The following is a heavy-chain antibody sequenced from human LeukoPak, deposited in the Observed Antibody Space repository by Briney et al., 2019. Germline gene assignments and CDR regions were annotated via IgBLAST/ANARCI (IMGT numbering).Heavy chain of an antibody. J-gene: IGHJ6*02. V-gene: IGHV3-23*01. CDR3: AKVELPYYYYGMDV. CDR1: GFTFSSYA. D-gene: IGHD1-7*01. CDR2: ISGSGGST. Sequence: PGGSLRLSCAASGFTFSSYAMSWVRQAPGKGLEWVSAISGSGGSTYYADSVKGRFTISRDNSKNTLYLQMNSLRAEDTAVYYYAKVELPYYYYGMDVWGQGTTVTVSS.